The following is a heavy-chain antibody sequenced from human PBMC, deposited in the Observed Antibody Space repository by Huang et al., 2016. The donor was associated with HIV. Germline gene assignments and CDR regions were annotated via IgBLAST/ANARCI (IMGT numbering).Heavy chain of an antibody. J-gene: IGHJ4*03. CDR2: IIPRFGLT. CDR3: AREGQNWLGKPFGALAF. CDR1: GVSFSDYA. D-gene: IGHD3-16*01. Sequence: QAQLVQSGAAVMKPGSSVRVSCKASGVSFSDYAFSWVRRAPGQGLDWMGGIIPRFGLTNYAPRVQGRVTISADKSSNTVYLELTSLRSGDTAVYYCAREGQNWLGKPFGALAFWGQGTEVIVSS. V-gene: IGHV1-69*10.